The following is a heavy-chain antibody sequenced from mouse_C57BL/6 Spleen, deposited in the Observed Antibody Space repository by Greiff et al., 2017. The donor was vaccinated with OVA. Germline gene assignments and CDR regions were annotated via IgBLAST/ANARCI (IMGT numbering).Heavy chain of an antibody. CDR3: ARGNYDYDGRPDY. CDR2: IYPGSGNT. V-gene: IGHV1-66*01. J-gene: IGHJ2*01. CDR1: GYSFTSYY. D-gene: IGHD2-4*01. Sequence: QVQLQQSGPELVKPGASVKISCKASGYSFTSYYIHWVKQRPGQGLEWIGWIYPGSGNTKYNEKFKGKATLTADTSSSTAYMQLSSLTSEDSAVCYCARGNYDYDGRPDYGGQGTTLTVSS.